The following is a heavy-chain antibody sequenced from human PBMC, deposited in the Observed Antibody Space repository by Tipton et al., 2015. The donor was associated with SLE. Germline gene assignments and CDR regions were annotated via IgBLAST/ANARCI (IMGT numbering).Heavy chain of an antibody. CDR1: GFTFDTHA. CDR2: IYSGTTVT. Sequence: SLRLSCEASGFTFDTHAMSWVRQAPGKGLEWVSLIYSGTTVTHYADSVKGRFTVSRDNLRNTLYLQMNSLRGEDSAVYYCARGEASGWDYWGQGILVTVSS. V-gene: IGHV3-23*03. D-gene: IGHD6-19*01. CDR3: ARGEASGWDY. J-gene: IGHJ4*02.